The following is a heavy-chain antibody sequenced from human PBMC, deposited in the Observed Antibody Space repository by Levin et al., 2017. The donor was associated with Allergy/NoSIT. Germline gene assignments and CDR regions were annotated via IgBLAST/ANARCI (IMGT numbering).Heavy chain of an antibody. Sequence: LSLTCAASGFTFSSSDMNWVRQAPGKGLEWLAYISSGSGSIYYADSVKGRFTISRDNPKNSLYLQMNSLGDEDTAVYYCARPGRSTTTGYWGQGALVTVSS. V-gene: IGHV3-48*02. CDR1: GFTFSSSD. CDR2: ISSGSGSI. CDR3: ARPGRSTTTGY. D-gene: IGHD2/OR15-2a*01. J-gene: IGHJ4*02.